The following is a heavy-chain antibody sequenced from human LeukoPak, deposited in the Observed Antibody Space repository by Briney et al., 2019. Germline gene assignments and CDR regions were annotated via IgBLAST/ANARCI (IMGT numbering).Heavy chain of an antibody. D-gene: IGHD4-17*01. Sequence: GGSLRLSCAASGFTFSSYEMNWVRQAPGKGLEWVSYISSSGSTIYYADSVKGRFTISRDNAKNSLYLQMNSLRAEDTAVYYCARVYYGDFDYWGQGTLATVSS. J-gene: IGHJ4*02. CDR2: ISSSGSTI. CDR3: ARVYYGDFDY. CDR1: GFTFSSYE. V-gene: IGHV3-48*03.